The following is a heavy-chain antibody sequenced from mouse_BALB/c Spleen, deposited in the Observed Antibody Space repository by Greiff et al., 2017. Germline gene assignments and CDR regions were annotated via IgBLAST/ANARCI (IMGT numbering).Heavy chain of an antibody. CDR1: GFTFSSYA. CDR2: ISSGGST. V-gene: IGHV5-6-5*01. Sequence: EVQRVESGGGLVKPGGSLKLSCAASGFTFSSYAMSWVRQTPEKRLEWVASISSGGSTYYPDSVKGRFTISRDNARNILYLQMSSLRSADTAMYYCAKGYGDWYFDVWGAGTTVTVSS. J-gene: IGHJ1*01. D-gene: IGHD2-2*01. CDR3: AKGYGDWYFDV.